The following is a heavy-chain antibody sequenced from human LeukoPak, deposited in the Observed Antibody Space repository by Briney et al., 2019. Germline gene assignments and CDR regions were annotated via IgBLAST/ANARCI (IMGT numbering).Heavy chain of an antibody. Sequence: PGGSLRLSCAASGFAVSSNYMSWVRQAPGMGLEWVSVIHSSGATYYADSVKGRFTISRDNSKNTLYLQMNSLRAEDTAVYYCARDVEPRGSFPTYYYYYGMDVWGQGTTVTVSS. J-gene: IGHJ6*02. CDR2: IHSSGAT. CDR3: ARDVEPRGSFPTYYYYYGMDV. V-gene: IGHV3-53*01. D-gene: IGHD1-26*01. CDR1: GFAVSSNY.